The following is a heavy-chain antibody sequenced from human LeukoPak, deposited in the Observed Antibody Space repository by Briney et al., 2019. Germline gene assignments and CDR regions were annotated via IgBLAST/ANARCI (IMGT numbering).Heavy chain of an antibody. Sequence: PGGSLRLSCSATGLTFSSYALHWVRQPPGKGLAYVSGISSNGGSAYYADSVKGRFTISRDNSKNTLYLQMSSLRAEDTAVYYCVKSGGATVVGNGEIHYWGQGTLVTVTS. CDR1: GLTFSSYA. D-gene: IGHD2-15*01. V-gene: IGHV3-64D*06. CDR3: VKSGGATVVGNGEIHY. CDR2: ISSNGGSA. J-gene: IGHJ4*02.